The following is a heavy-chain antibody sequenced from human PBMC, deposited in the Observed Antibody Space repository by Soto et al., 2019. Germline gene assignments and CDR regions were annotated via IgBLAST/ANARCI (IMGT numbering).Heavy chain of an antibody. CDR3: AKRAGWAFDI. CDR1: GFTFSNYA. J-gene: IGHJ3*02. V-gene: IGHV3-23*01. Sequence: GGSLRLSCAASGFTFSNYAMNWVRQAPGKGLQWVSSITASGGGTNSADSVKGRFTISRDNARSTLYLQMDSLRADDTAMYYCAKRAGWAFDIWGQGTMVTVSS. CDR2: ITASGGGT. D-gene: IGHD2-15*01.